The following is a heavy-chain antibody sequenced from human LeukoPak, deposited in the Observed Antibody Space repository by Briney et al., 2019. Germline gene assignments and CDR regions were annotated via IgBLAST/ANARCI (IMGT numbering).Heavy chain of an antibody. CDR3: ARGWDFWSGSNAFDI. D-gene: IGHD3-3*01. CDR2: IWYDGSNK. J-gene: IGHJ3*02. Sequence: GGSLRLSCAGSGFTFSSYGMHWVRQAPGKGLEWVAVIWYDGSNKYYADSVKGRFTISRDNSKNTLYLQMNSLRAEDTALYYCARGWDFWSGSNAFDIWGQGTMVTVSS. V-gene: IGHV3-33*01. CDR1: GFTFSSYG.